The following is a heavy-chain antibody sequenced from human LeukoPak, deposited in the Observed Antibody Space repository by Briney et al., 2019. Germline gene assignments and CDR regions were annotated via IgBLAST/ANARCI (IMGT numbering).Heavy chain of an antibody. CDR1: GGSISSYY. CDR2: IYSTGST. Sequence: SETLSLTCTVSGGSISSYYWSWIRQPARKGLEWIGRIYSTGSTNYNPSLKSRVTMSVDTSKNQFSLRLRSVTAADTAVYYCARQIESAGTAGFDFWGQGALVTVSS. D-gene: IGHD6-13*01. J-gene: IGHJ4*02. V-gene: IGHV4-4*07. CDR3: ARQIESAGTAGFDF.